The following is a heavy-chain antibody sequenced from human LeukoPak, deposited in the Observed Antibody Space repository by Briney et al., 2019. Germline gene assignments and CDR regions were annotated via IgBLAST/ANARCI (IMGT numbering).Heavy chain of an antibody. D-gene: IGHD3-10*01. CDR1: AFTFSGYG. J-gene: IGHJ4*02. Sequence: GGSLRLSCAASAFTFSGYGMHWVRQAPGKVLEWVAVISYDGSNIYYADSVKGRFTISRDNSKNTLYLQMNSLRAEDTAVYYCAKDRGFGVFFQPYFDYWGQGTLVTVSS. V-gene: IGHV3-30*18. CDR2: ISYDGSNI. CDR3: AKDRGFGVFFQPYFDY.